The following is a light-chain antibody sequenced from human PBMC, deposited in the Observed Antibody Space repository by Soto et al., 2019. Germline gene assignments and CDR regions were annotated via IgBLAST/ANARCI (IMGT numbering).Light chain of an antibody. CDR1: QSVSSS. Sequence: EIELTQSPSTLSLSPGERATLSCRASQSVSSSLAWYQQKPGQAPRLLIYDASNRATGIPARFSGSGSGTDFTLTISSLEPEDFAVYYCQQRSNWPITFGQGTRLEIK. V-gene: IGKV3-11*01. CDR3: QQRSNWPIT. CDR2: DAS. J-gene: IGKJ5*01.